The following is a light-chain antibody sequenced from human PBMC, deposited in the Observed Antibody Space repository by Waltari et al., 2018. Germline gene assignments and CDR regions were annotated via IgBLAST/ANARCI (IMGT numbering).Light chain of an antibody. J-gene: IGLJ1*01. CDR1: SSDVGSNNL. V-gene: IGLV2-23*01. CDR2: EGS. Sequence: QSALTQPAAVSGSPGQSITISCTGTSSDVGSNNLVSWDQQPPGKAPKLMIYEGSKRPSGVSNRFSGSKSGNTASLTISGLQAEDEADYYCCSYAGSSTYVFGTGTKVTVL. CDR3: CSYAGSSTYV.